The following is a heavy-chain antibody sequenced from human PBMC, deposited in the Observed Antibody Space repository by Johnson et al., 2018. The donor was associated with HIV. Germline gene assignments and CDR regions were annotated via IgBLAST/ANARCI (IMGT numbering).Heavy chain of an antibody. CDR1: GFTLSGSH. CDR3: TRWLDNDDFWDAFDI. V-gene: IGHV3-73*01. Sequence: EVQLVESGGGLVHPGGSLKLSCAASGFTLSGSHIHWVRQASGKGLEWVGRVRTEAKNHATAYAASVTGRFSISRDDSKNTAYLQMNSLKTEDTAMYYCTRWLDNDDFWDAFDIWGQGTMVTVS. J-gene: IGHJ3*02. CDR2: VRTEAKNHAT. D-gene: IGHD3/OR15-3a*01.